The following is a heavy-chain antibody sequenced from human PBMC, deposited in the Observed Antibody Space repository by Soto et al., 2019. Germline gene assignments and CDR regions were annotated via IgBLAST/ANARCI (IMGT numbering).Heavy chain of an antibody. D-gene: IGHD2-2*01. CDR3: ARGRGYCSSTSCYEEGYWFDP. Sequence: SETLSLTCAVYGGSFSGYYWSWIRQPPGKGLEWIGEINHSGSTNYNPSLKSRVTISVDTSKDQFSLKLSSVTAADTAVYYCARGRGYCSSTSCYEEGYWFDPWGQGTLVTVSS. CDR2: INHSGST. J-gene: IGHJ5*02. CDR1: GGSFSGYY. V-gene: IGHV4-34*01.